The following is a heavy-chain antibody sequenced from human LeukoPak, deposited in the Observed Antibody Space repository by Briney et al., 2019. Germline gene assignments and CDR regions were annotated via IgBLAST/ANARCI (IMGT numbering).Heavy chain of an antibody. CDR1: GGSFSGYY. CDR2: INHSGST. CDR3: AKSNGYGLVDI. J-gene: IGHJ3*02. D-gene: IGHD3-10*01. V-gene: IGHV4-34*01. Sequence: SETLSLTCAVYGGSFSGYYWSWIRQPPGKGLEWIGEINHSGSTDYNPSLKSRVTISVDTSKNQFSLKLNSVTAADTAVYYCAKSNGYGLVDIWGQGTMVTVSS.